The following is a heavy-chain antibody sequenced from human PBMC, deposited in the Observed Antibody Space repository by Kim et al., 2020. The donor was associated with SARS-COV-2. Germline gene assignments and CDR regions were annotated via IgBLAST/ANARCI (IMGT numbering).Heavy chain of an antibody. CDR2: IYHSGST. Sequence: SETLSLTCAVSGGSISSSNWWSWVRQPPGKGLEWIGGIYHSGSTNYNPSLKSRVTISVDKSKNQFSLKLSSVTAADTAVYYCENSRAADYYYYGMDVWGQGTTVTVSS. D-gene: IGHD6-13*01. CDR1: GGSISSSNW. V-gene: IGHV4-4*02. CDR3: ENSRAADYYYYGMDV. J-gene: IGHJ6*02.